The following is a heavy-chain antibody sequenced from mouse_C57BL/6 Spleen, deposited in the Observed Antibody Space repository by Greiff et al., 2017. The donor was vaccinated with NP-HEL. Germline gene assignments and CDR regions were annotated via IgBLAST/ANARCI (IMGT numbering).Heavy chain of an antibody. Sequence: VKLMESGPELVKPGASVKISCKASGYAFSSSWMNWVKQRPGKGLEWIGRIYPGDGDTNYNGKFKGKATLTADKSSSTAYMQLSSLTSEDSAVYFCARSFTTVEDYWGQGTTLTVSS. V-gene: IGHV1-82*01. CDR2: IYPGDGDT. D-gene: IGHD1-1*01. J-gene: IGHJ2*01. CDR3: ARSFTTVEDY. CDR1: GYAFSSSW.